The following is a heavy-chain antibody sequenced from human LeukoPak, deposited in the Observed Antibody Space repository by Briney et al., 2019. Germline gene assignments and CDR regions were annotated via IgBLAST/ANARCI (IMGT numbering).Heavy chain of an antibody. D-gene: IGHD6-19*01. J-gene: IGHJ4*02. CDR3: VRWGVEAGMQD. Sequence: GGSLRLSCEASGFPFSSYWMGWVRQAPGKGLEWVANINPDGRDTYYVDSVKGRFTISRDNAKKSTFLQMNSLRVEGTALYHCVRWGVEAGMQDWGQGTLVTVSS. CDR1: GFPFSSYW. V-gene: IGHV3-7*01. CDR2: INPDGRDT.